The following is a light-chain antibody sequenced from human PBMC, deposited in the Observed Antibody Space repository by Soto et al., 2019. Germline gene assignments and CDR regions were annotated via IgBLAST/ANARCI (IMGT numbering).Light chain of an antibody. V-gene: IGLV3-1*01. Sequence: SSELTQPPSVSVSPGQTASITCSGDKLGDKYACWYQQKPGQSPVLVIYQDNKRPSGIPERFSGSNSGNTATLTISGTQAMDEADYYCQAWDSSHYVFGTGTKLTVL. CDR2: QDN. J-gene: IGLJ1*01. CDR3: QAWDSSHYV. CDR1: KLGDKY.